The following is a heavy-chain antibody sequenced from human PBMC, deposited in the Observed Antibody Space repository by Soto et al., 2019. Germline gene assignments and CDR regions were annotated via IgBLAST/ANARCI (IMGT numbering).Heavy chain of an antibody. CDR1: GFTFSSYS. CDR3: ARGIRYFDWLSPFDY. Sequence: PGGSLRLSCAASGFTFSSYSMNWVRQAPGKGLEWVSSISSSSSYIYYADSVKGRFTISRDNAKNSLYLQMNSLRAEDTAVYYCARGIRYFDWLSPFDYWGQGALVTV. CDR2: ISSSSSYI. J-gene: IGHJ4*02. D-gene: IGHD3-9*01. V-gene: IGHV3-21*01.